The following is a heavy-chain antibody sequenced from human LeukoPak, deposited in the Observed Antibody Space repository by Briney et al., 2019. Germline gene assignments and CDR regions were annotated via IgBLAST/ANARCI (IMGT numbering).Heavy chain of an antibody. CDR3: AKSCVTLTGYYPFDY. Sequence: QPGRSLRLSCAASGFTFSSYGMHWVRQAPGKGLEWVAVISYDGSNKYYADSVKGRFTISRYNSKNTPYLQMNSLRAEDTAVYYCAKSCVTLTGYYPFDYWGQGTLVTVSS. D-gene: IGHD3-9*01. CDR1: GFTFSSYG. CDR2: ISYDGSNK. J-gene: IGHJ4*02. V-gene: IGHV3-30*18.